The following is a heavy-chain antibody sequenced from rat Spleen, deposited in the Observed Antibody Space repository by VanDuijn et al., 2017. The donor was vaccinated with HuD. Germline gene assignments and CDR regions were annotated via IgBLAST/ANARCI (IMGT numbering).Heavy chain of an antibody. D-gene: IGHD1-12*01. J-gene: IGHJ3*01. CDR2: INSAGST. Sequence: EVQLQESGPGLVKPSQSLSLTCSVTGYSITSSYRWNWIRKFPGNKLEWMGYINSAGSTNYNPSLKSRISITRDTSKNQFFLQLNSVTTEDTATYYCARYDHGFAYWGQGTLVTVSS. CDR3: ARYDHGFAY. V-gene: IGHV3-3*01. CDR1: GYSITSSYR.